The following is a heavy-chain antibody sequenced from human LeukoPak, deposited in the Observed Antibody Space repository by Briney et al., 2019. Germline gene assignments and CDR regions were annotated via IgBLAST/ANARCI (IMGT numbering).Heavy chain of an antibody. Sequence: ASVKVSCKASGYTFTSYGISWVRQAPGQGLEWMGWISAYNGNTNYAQKLQGRVTMTTDTSTSTAYMELRSLRPDDTAVYYCARAVGYCSGGSCYYFDYWGQGTLVTVSS. D-gene: IGHD2-15*01. CDR1: GYTFTSYG. J-gene: IGHJ4*02. V-gene: IGHV1-18*01. CDR3: ARAVGYCSGGSCYYFDY. CDR2: ISAYNGNT.